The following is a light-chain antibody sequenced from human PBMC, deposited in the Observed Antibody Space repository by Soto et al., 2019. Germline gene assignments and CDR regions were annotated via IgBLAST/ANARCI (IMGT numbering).Light chain of an antibody. Sequence: DVQMTQSPSSLSAHVPPCVPISGRASQSITTWLAWYQQRPGKAPKLLIYDVSSLQSGVPSRFSGSGSGTEFTLTISSLQPDDFATYYCQHYKMYSPWTFGQGTKVDIK. V-gene: IGKV1-5*01. CDR3: QHYKMYSPWT. J-gene: IGKJ1*01. CDR2: DVS. CDR1: QSITTW.